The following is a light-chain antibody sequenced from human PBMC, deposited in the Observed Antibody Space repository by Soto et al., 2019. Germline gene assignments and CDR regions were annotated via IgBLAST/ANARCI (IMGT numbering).Light chain of an antibody. Sequence: EIALTQSPGTLSLSPGERATLSCRASQSVSSNYLAWYQQKPGQAPRLLIYGASSRATGIPDRFSGSGSGTDFTLTISRLEPEDFAVYYCQQFGSSPWTFGQGTKVAIK. CDR3: QQFGSSPWT. J-gene: IGKJ1*01. CDR2: GAS. CDR1: QSVSSNY. V-gene: IGKV3-20*01.